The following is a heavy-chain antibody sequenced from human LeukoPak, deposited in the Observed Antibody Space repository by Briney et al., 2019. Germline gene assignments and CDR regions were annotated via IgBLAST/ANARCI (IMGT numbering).Heavy chain of an antibody. CDR3: DLWGANDAFDI. J-gene: IGHJ3*02. V-gene: IGHV1-46*01. CDR1: GYTFTSYY. Sequence: ASVTVSFKASGYTFTSYYMHWVRQAPGQGLEWMGIINPSGGSTGYAQKFRGRVTMTRDTSTSTVYMELSSLRSEDTAVYHCDLWGANDAFDIWGQGTMVTVSS. CDR2: INPSGGST. D-gene: IGHD3-16*01.